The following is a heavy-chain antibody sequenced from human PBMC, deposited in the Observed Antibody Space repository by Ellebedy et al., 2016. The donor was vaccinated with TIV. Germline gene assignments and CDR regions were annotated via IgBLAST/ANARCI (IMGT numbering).Heavy chain of an antibody. J-gene: IGHJ6*03. CDR2: IYPGDSDT. D-gene: IGHD3-10*01. Sequence: KVSCXGSGYSFTSYWIGWVRQMPGKGLEWMGIIYPGDSDTRYSPSFQGQVTISADKSISTAYLQWSSLKASDTAMYYCARGYGSGSYYYYYYMDVWGKGTTVTVSS. CDR3: ARGYGSGSYYYYYYMDV. V-gene: IGHV5-51*01. CDR1: GYSFTSYW.